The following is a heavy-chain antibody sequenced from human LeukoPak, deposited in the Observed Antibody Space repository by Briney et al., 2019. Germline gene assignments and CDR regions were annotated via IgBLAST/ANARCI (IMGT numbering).Heavy chain of an antibody. D-gene: IGHD6-19*01. J-gene: IGHJ3*02. CDR3: ARGSGWAFDI. CDR1: GFTFSSYW. Sequence: GGSLRLSCAASGFTFSSYWMTWVRQAPGKGLEWVAIIKKDGSAKYYVDSVRGRFTISRDNAENSLYLQLNSLRAGDTAVYYCARGSGWAFDIWGQGTMVTVSS. CDR2: IKKDGSAK. V-gene: IGHV3-7*04.